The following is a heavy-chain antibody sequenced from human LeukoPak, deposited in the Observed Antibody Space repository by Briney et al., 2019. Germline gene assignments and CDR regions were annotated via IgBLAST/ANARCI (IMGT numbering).Heavy chain of an antibody. J-gene: IGHJ5*02. CDR2: ISPNSGGT. D-gene: IGHD3-10*02. CDR3: ARESPMIGLGWFDP. CDR1: GYTFTGYY. Sequence: ASVKVSCKASGYTFTGYYMHWVRQAPGQGLEWMGWISPNSGGTNYAQKFQGRVTMTRDTSISTAYMELSRLRSDDTAVYYCARESPMIGLGWFDPWGQGTLVTVSS. V-gene: IGHV1-2*02.